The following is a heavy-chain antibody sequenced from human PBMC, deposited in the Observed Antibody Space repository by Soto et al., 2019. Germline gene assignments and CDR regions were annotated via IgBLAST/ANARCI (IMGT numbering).Heavy chain of an antibody. Sequence: VQLVESGGDLVQPGRPLRLSCAASGFTFSSYEFNWVRQAPGKGLEWISYIGTSSTNIYYADSVKGRFTSSRDNAKNALYLQMNSLRAEDTAIYYCAREELNCGGDCFAFWGQGTLVTVSS. CDR1: GFTFSSYE. D-gene: IGHD2-21*01. CDR2: IGTSSTNI. J-gene: IGHJ4*02. V-gene: IGHV3-48*03. CDR3: AREELNCGGDCFAF.